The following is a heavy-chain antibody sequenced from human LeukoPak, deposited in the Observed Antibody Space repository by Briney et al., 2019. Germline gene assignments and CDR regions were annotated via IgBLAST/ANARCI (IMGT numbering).Heavy chain of an antibody. Sequence: PGGSLRLSCAASGFTFSSYGMHWVRQAPGKGLEWVAVIWYDGSSKYYADSVKGRFTISRDNSKNTLYLQMNSLRAEDTAVYYCARDGLRAAGTHFDYWGQGTLVTVSS. CDR2: IWYDGSSK. J-gene: IGHJ4*02. CDR1: GFTFSSYG. V-gene: IGHV3-33*01. CDR3: ARDGLRAAGTHFDY. D-gene: IGHD6-13*01.